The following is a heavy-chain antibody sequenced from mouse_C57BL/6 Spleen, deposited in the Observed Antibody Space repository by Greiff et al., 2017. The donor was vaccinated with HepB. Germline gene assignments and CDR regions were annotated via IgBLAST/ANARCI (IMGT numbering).Heavy chain of an antibody. CDR1: GFTFSNYW. V-gene: IGHV6-3*01. Sequence: EVMLVESGGGLVQPGGSMKLSCVASGFTFSNYWMNWVRQSPEKGLEWVAQIRLKSDNYATHYAESVKGRFTISRDDSKSSVYLQMNNLRAEDTGIYYCTGGDLVDYGSSYWYFDVWGTGTTVTVSS. J-gene: IGHJ1*03. CDR3: TGGDLVDYGSSYWYFDV. D-gene: IGHD1-1*01. CDR2: IRLKSDNYAT.